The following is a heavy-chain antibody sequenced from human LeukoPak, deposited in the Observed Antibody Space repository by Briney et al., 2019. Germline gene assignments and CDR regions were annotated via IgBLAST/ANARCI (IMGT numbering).Heavy chain of an antibody. CDR2: ISSSSSYI. J-gene: IGHJ4*02. D-gene: IGHD4-17*01. V-gene: IGHV3-21*01. CDR1: GFTFSSYS. Sequence: PGGSLRLSCAASGFTFSSYSMNWVRQAPGKGLEWVSSISSSSSYIYYADSVKGGFTISRDNAKNSLYLQMNSLRAEDTAVYYCAREVDDYGDHGEGYWGQGTLVSVCS. CDR3: AREVDDYGDHGEGY.